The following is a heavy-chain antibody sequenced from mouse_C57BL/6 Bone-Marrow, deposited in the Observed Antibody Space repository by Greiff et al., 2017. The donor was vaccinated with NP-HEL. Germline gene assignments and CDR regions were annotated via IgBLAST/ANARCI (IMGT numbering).Heavy chain of an antibody. V-gene: IGHV1-55*01. CDR2: IYPGSGST. D-gene: IGHD2-12*01. Sequence: VQLQQPGAELVKPGASVKMSCKASGYTFTSYWITWVKQRPGQGLEWIGDIYPGSGSTNYNEKIKSKATLTVDKSSSTAYMQLSSQTSEDSAVFYCARESLLRAWFAYWGQGTLVTVSA. J-gene: IGHJ3*01. CDR3: ARESLLRAWFAY. CDR1: GYTFTSYW.